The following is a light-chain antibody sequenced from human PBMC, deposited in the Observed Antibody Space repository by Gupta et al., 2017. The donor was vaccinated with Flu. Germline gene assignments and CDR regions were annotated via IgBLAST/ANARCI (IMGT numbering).Light chain of an antibody. CDR1: SSDVGGYNL. CDR2: EVS. J-gene: IGLJ2*01. CDR3: SSYTSSSTLVV. V-gene: IGLV2-14*01. Sequence: ITIACTGTSSDVGGYNLVSWYRQHPGRAPKLMMFEVSNRPSGVSNRFSGSKSGNTASLTISGLQAEDEADYYCSSYTSSSTLVVFGGGTKLTVL.